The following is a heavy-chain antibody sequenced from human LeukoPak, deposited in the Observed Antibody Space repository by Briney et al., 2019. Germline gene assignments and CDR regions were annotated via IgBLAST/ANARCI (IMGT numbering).Heavy chain of an antibody. CDR1: GGSFSGYY. CDR3: ARIGQFLFDY. J-gene: IGHJ4*02. V-gene: IGHV4-34*01. D-gene: IGHD2/OR15-2a*01. Sequence: SETLSLTCAVYGGSFSGYYWSWIRQPPGKGLEWIGEINHSGSTNYNPSLKSRVTISVDTSKNQFSLKLSSVTAADTAMYYCARIGQFLFDYWDQGTLVTVS. CDR2: INHSGST.